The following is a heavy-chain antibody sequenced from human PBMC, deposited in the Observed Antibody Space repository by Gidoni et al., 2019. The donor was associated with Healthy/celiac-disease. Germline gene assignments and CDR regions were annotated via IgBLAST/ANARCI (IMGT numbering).Heavy chain of an antibody. D-gene: IGHD1-26*01. CDR1: GYTLTELS. CDR2: FDPEDGET. Sequence: QVQLVQSGAEVKKPGASVKVSCKASGYTLTELSMQWVRQAPGTGLEWRGGFDPEDGETSYAQKFQGRVTMTEDTSTDTAYMELSSLRSEDTAVYYCATDRRIVGATMGGYWGQGTLVTVSS. V-gene: IGHV1-24*01. J-gene: IGHJ4*02. CDR3: ATDRRIVGATMGGY.